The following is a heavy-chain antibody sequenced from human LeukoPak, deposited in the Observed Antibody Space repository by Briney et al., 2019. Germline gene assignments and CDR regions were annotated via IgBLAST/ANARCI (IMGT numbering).Heavy chain of an antibody. V-gene: IGHV3-33*06. J-gene: IGHJ4*02. CDR3: AKGKYSSGGVPDY. D-gene: IGHD6-19*01. CDR1: GFTFSSYG. CDR2: IWYDGSNK. Sequence: GRSLRLSCAASGFTFSSYGMHWVRQAPGKGLEWVAVIWYDGSNKYYADSVKGQFTVSRDNSKNTLYLQINSLRGEDTAVYYCAKGKYSSGGVPDYWGQGTLVTVSS.